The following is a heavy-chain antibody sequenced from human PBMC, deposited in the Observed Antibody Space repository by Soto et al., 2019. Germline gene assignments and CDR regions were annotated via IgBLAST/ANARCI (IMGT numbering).Heavy chain of an antibody. V-gene: IGHV1-18*01. CDR1: GYTFTSYG. CDR2: ISAYNGNT. D-gene: IGHD2-21*02. CDR3: AKDAVSANGEWDWFDP. J-gene: IGHJ5*02. Sequence: ASVKVSCKASGYTFTSYGISWVRQAPGRGLEWMGWISAYNGNTNYAQKLQGRVTMTTDTSTSTAYMELRSLRSDDTAVYYCAKDAVSANGEWDWFDPWGQGTLVTVSS.